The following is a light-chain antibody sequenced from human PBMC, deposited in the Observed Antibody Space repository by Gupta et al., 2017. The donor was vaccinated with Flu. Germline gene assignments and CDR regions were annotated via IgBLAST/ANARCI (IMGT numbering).Light chain of an antibody. Sequence: QSALTQPASASESPGQSITISCTGPSSYVGSYYIVSWYQHQPAEAPKLVIYEGTKRPFGVSNRFSGSKSGNTASLTISGVQAEDEDDYYCCTYEGSRNLWVFGGGTKLTVL. CDR2: EGT. CDR1: SSYVGSYYI. V-gene: IGLV2-23*01. J-gene: IGLJ3*02. CDR3: CTYEGSRNLWV.